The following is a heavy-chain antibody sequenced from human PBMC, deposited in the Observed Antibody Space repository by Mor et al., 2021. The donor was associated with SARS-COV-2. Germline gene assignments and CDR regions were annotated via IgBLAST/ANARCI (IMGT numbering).Heavy chain of an antibody. D-gene: IGHD6-19*01. Sequence: APGKGLEWVAVISYDGTNKYFADSVKGRFTISRDNSKNRLYLQMNSLRTEDTAVYYCAREAEQWLGVGYWGQGTLVTVSS. CDR2: ISYDGTNK. J-gene: IGHJ4*02. CDR3: AREAEQWLGVGY. V-gene: IGHV3-30*03.